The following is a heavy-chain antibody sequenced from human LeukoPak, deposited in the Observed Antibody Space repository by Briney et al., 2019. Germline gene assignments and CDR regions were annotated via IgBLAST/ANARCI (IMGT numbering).Heavy chain of an antibody. CDR1: GFTFSSYG. CDR2: ISYDGSNK. V-gene: IGHV3-30*18. D-gene: IGHD6-13*01. CDR3: AKDWETAVGINYYYVRAV. Sequence: PGRSPRLSCAASGFTFSSYGMHWVRQAPGEGLEWVAVISYDGSNKYYADSVKGRFTISRDNSENTLYLQMNSLRAEDTAVYYCAKDWETAVGINYYYVRAVGGKGPTVTVSS. J-gene: IGHJ6*04.